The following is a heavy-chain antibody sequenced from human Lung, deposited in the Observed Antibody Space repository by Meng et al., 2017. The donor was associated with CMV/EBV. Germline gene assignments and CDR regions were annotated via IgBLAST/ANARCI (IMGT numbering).Heavy chain of an antibody. CDR1: GFTFDDYA. CDR2: ISWNSCNI. D-gene: IGHD1-14*01. CDR3: AKDRDEAGTTCFDH. V-gene: IGHV3-9*01. J-gene: IGHJ4*02. Sequence: SCAASGFTFDDYAMHWVRQAPGKGLEWVSGISWNSCNIGYADSVKGRFTISRDNAKNSLVLQMNSLSVEDTALYYCAKDRDEAGTTCFDHWGQGTLVTGYS.